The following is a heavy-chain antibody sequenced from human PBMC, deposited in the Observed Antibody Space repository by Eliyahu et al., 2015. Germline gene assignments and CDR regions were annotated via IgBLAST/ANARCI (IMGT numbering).Heavy chain of an antibody. Sequence: EVQLVXSGGGLIXPGGSLRLSXAASGFTVSSNYXRWVRQAPGKGLEWVXVIYSGGSTYYADSVKGRFTISRDNSKNTLYLQMNSLRAEDTAVYYCAGGDDLGYWGQGTLVTVSS. CDR2: IYSGGST. J-gene: IGHJ4*02. CDR1: GFTVSSNY. CDR3: AGGDDLGY. D-gene: IGHD3-3*01. V-gene: IGHV3-53*01.